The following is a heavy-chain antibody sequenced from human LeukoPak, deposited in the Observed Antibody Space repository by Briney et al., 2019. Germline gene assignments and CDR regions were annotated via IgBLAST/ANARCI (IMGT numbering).Heavy chain of an antibody. V-gene: IGHV7-4-1*02. CDR1: GYSFNSQG. Sequence: GASVKVSCKASGYSFNSQGMNWVRQAPGQGLEWMGWINTNTGNPTYAQGFTGRFVFSLDTSVSTAYLQISSLKAEDTAVYYCARESSGWYDYYYYYYMDVWGKGTTVTVSS. J-gene: IGHJ6*03. CDR2: INTNTGNP. CDR3: ARESSGWYDYYYYYYMDV. D-gene: IGHD6-19*01.